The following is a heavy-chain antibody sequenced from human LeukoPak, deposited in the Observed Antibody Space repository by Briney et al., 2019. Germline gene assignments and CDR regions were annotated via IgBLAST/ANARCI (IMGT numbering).Heavy chain of an antibody. CDR1: GFTVSSNY. Sequence: GGSLRLSCAASGFTVSSNYMSWVRQAPGKGLEWVSVIYSGGSTYYADSVKGRFTISRDNSKNTLYLQMNSLRAEDTAAYYCARGGSGSYWSAFDIWGQGTMVTVSS. V-gene: IGHV3-66*01. CDR2: IYSGGST. J-gene: IGHJ3*02. CDR3: ARGGSGSYWSAFDI. D-gene: IGHD1-26*01.